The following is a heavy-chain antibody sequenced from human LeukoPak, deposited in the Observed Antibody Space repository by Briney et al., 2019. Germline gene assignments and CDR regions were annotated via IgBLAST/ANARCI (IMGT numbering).Heavy chain of an antibody. Sequence: ASVKVSCKASGYTFTGYYTHWVPQAPGHGLEWIGWINPNSGGTNYAQKFQGRVTMTRDTSISTAYMELSRLRSGDTAVYYCARDMGWLQPDNYFDYWGQGTLVTVSS. CDR2: INPNSGGT. J-gene: IGHJ4*02. CDR3: ARDMGWLQPDNYFDY. D-gene: IGHD5-24*01. V-gene: IGHV1-2*02. CDR1: GYTFTGYY.